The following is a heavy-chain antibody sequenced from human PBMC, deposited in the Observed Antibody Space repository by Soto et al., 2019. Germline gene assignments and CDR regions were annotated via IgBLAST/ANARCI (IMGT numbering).Heavy chain of an antibody. J-gene: IGHJ4*02. Sequence: SETLSLTCAVFGGSFSDYYWTWIRQPPGKGLEWIGEINHSGTTSYNPSLKSRLTISVDTSNNQFSLKLSSVTAADTAVYYCARGIVVVPAATKIFDYWGQGTLVTVSS. CDR2: INHSGTT. CDR3: ARGIVVVPAATKIFDY. V-gene: IGHV4-34*01. CDR1: GGSFSDYY. D-gene: IGHD2-2*01.